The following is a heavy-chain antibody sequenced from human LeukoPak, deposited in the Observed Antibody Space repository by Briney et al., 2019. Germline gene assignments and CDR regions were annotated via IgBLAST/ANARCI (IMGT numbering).Heavy chain of an antibody. CDR1: GGTFINYA. V-gene: IGHV1-69*06. J-gene: IGHJ6*03. D-gene: IGHD6-13*01. CDR2: IIPIFGTT. Sequence: GASVKVSCKASGGTFINYAFTWVRQAPGQGLEWMGGIIPIFGTTNYAQKFQGRLTIIADKSTSTAYMELSSLRFEDTAIYYCARGRYSSRWRYYSFYYYMDVWDKGTTVTVSS. CDR3: ARGRYSSRWRYYSFYYYMDV.